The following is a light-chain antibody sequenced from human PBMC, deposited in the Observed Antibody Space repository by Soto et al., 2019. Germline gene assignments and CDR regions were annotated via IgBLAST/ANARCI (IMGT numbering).Light chain of an antibody. CDR3: QHYNDWPPTWT. Sequence: EIVMTQSPATLSVSPGERATLSCRASQSVSSKLAWYQQKPGQAPRVLIFGASTRAPGIPARFSGSGSGTEFTLTISSLQSEDFAVYYCQHYNDWPPTWTFGQGTSVEIK. J-gene: IGKJ1*01. CDR1: QSVSSK. CDR2: GAS. V-gene: IGKV3-15*01.